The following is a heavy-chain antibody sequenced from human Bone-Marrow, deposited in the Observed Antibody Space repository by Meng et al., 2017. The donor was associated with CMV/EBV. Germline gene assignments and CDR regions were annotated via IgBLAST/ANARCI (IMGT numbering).Heavy chain of an antibody. Sequence: GGSLRLSCAASGFTFNNYRKIWLRQAPGKGLEWVANIEPDGSEKFYVDSVKGRFTISRDNAKNSLYLQMNSLRADDTAVYYCARDRPLDDSWSGYYKYWGQGTLVTVSS. CDR2: IEPDGSEK. V-gene: IGHV3-7*01. J-gene: IGHJ4*02. D-gene: IGHD3-3*01. CDR3: ARDRPLDDSWSGYYKY. CDR1: GFTFNNYR.